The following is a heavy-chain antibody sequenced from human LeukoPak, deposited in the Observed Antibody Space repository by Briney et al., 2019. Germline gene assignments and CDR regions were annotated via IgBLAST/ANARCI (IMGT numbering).Heavy chain of an antibody. CDR3: ARDRVESSGYYYYYGMDV. CDR1: GGSFSGYY. D-gene: IGHD3-22*01. Sequence: SETLSLTCAVYGGSFSGYYWSWIRQPPGKGLEWIGEINHSGSTNYNPSLKSRVTMSVDTSKNQFSLKLSSVTAADTAVYFCARDRVESSGYYYYYGMDVWGQGTTVTVSS. CDR2: INHSGST. V-gene: IGHV4-34*01. J-gene: IGHJ6*02.